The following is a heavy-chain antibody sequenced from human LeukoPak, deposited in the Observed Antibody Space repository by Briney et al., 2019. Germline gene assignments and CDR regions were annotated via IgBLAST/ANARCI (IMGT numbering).Heavy chain of an antibody. CDR3: ARDRARLYYYDSSGYRGVVDY. CDR2: ISAYNGNT. J-gene: IGHJ4*02. Sequence: GSVKVSCKTSEYTFTSYDINWVRQAPGQGLEWMGWISAYNGNTNYAQKLQGRVTMTTDTSTSTAYMELRSLRSDDTAVYYCARDRARLYYYDSSGYRGVVDYWGQGTLVTVSS. V-gene: IGHV1-18*01. CDR1: EYTFTSYD. D-gene: IGHD3-22*01.